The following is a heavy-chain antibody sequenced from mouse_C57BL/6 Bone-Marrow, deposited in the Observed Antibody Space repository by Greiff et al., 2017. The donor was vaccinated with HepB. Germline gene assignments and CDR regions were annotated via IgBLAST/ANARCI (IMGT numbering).Heavy chain of an antibody. CDR3: AREDGGYFDV. CDR2: IDPEDGET. J-gene: IGHJ1*03. V-gene: IGHV14-2*01. CDR1: GFNIKDYY. Sequence: DVQLQESGAELVKPGASVKLSCTASGFNIKDYYMHWVKQRTEQGLEWIGRIDPEDGETKYAPNFQGKATITADTSSNTAYLQLSSLTSEDTAVYYCAREDGGYFDVWGTGTTVTVSS.